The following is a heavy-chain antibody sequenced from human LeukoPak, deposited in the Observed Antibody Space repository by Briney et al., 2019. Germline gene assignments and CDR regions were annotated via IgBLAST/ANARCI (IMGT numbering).Heavy chain of an antibody. CDR2: ISAYNGNI. D-gene: IGHD2-15*01. CDR3: TIMTHCTGGTCYSYDH. CDR1: GYTFTSYD. J-gene: IGHJ4*02. Sequence: GASVKVSCKTSGYTFTSYDITWVRQAPGKGLEWMGWISAYNGNIDYAQNLQGRVTMTTDTSTSTAYMELRSLRSDDTAVYYCTIMTHCTGGTCYSYDHWGQGTMVAVSS. V-gene: IGHV1-18*01.